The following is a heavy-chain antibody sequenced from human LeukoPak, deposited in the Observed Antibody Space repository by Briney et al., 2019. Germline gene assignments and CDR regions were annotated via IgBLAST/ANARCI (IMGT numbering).Heavy chain of an antibody. CDR2: INSDGSST. J-gene: IGHJ4*02. D-gene: IGHD6-19*01. V-gene: IGHV3-74*01. CDR3: LMCTSGWD. Sequence: GGSLRLSCAVSGSTISGYYMHWVRQAPGKGLVWVSRINSDGSSTTYADSVKGRFTISRDNAKNTLYLQTNSLRAEDTAMYYCLMCTSGWDWGQGTLVTVSS. CDR1: GSTISGYY.